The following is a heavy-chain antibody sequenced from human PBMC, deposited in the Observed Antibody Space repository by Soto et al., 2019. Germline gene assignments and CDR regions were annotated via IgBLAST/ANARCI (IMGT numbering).Heavy chain of an antibody. V-gene: IGHV3-7*04. J-gene: IGHJ4*02. CDR3: ARGGGAGSDY. CDR1: GFTFTNYY. Sequence: GGSLRLSCAASGFTFTNYYLSWVRQAQGKGLEWVANVNEDGSERYYVDSVKGRFTVSRDNAKNSLYLQMNSLRAEDTAVYYCARGGGAGSDYWGQGTLVTVSS. CDR2: VNEDGSER. D-gene: IGHD1-26*01.